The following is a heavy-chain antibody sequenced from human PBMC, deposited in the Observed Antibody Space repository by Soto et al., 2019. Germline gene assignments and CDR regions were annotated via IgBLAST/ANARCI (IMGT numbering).Heavy chain of an antibody. CDR1: GYTFTGYF. J-gene: IGHJ5*02. CDR3: ATGGGTIVAPIP. D-gene: IGHD2-2*01. Sequence: ASVKVSCKASGYTFTGYFIHWVRQAPGEGLEWVGYINPNSGVTKYAPRFLGRVTITRDTSIRTAYMDLNNLRSDDTAVYFCATGGGTIVAPIPSGEGTMVTVSS. CDR2: INPNSGVT. V-gene: IGHV1-2*02.